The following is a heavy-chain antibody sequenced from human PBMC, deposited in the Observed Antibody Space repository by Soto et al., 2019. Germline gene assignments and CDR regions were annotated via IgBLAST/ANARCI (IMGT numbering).Heavy chain of an antibody. CDR1: CDSISTYY. V-gene: IGHV4-59*01. D-gene: IGHD2-21*01. J-gene: IGHJ4*01. CDR2: VYYSGST. Sequence: SETLSLTCDFSCDSISTYYWSWIRQPPGKGLEWIGYVYYSGSTLYNPSLESRVTLSIDMSKKQVSLKLNSVIAADTAVYYCARTRMIESWIDYWGHGTLVTVS. CDR3: ARTRMIESWIDY.